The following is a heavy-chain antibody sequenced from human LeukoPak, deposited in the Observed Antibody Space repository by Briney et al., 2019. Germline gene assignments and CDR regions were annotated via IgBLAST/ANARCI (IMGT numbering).Heavy chain of an antibody. CDR3: AKGGRPLRYFDWLLA. J-gene: IGHJ5*02. V-gene: IGHV3-30*18. CDR2: ISYDGSNK. CDR1: GFTFSSYG. D-gene: IGHD3-9*01. Sequence: GGSLRLSCAASGFTFSSYGMHWVRQAPGKGLEWVAVISYDGSNKYYADSVKGRFTISRDNSKNTLYLQMNSLRAEDTAVYYCAKGGRPLRYFDWLLAWGQGTLVTVSS.